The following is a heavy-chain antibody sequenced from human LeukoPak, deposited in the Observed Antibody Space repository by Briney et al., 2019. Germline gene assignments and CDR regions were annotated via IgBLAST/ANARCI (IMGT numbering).Heavy chain of an antibody. CDR2: ISAATTNA. J-gene: IGHJ4*02. CDR1: GFTFTSYA. D-gene: IGHD5-18*01. V-gene: IGHV3-23*01. CDR3: AKDHFLYSYGSAYYFDY. Sequence: GGSLRLSCAASGFTFTSYAMSWVRQAPGKGLEWVSSISAATTNAYYADSVQGRFTISRDNSKNTLYLQMNSLRAEDTAVYYCAKDHFLYSYGSAYYFDYWGQGTLVTVSS.